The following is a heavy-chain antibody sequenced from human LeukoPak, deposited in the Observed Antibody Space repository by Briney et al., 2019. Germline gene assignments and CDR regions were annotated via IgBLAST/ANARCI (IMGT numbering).Heavy chain of an antibody. CDR3: ASRVVVAATLGWFDP. CDR2: VYYSGST. CDR1: GGSISGSTYY. Sequence: SETLSLTCSVSGGSISGSTYYWGWIRQPPGKGLEWIGSVYYSGSTYYNPSLKSRVTVSVDTSKNQFSLKLNSVTAADTAVYYCASRVVVAATLGWFDPWGQGTLVTVSS. D-gene: IGHD2-15*01. V-gene: IGHV4-39*07. J-gene: IGHJ5*02.